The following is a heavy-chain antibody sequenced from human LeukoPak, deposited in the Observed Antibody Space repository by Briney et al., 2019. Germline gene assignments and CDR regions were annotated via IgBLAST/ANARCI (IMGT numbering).Heavy chain of an antibody. CDR3: ASRRSGYETY. CDR1: GFTFSSYA. Sequence: GGSLRLSCAASGFTFSSYAMSWVRQAPGKGLEWVSAISGSGGSTYYADSVKGRFTISRDNAENSLFLQMNSLRAEDTAVYYCASRRSGYETYWGQGTLVTVSS. D-gene: IGHD5-12*01. J-gene: IGHJ4*02. CDR2: ISGSGGST. V-gene: IGHV3-23*01.